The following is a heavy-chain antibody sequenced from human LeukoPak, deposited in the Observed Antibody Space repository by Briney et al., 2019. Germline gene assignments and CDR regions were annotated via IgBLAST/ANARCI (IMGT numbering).Heavy chain of an antibody. D-gene: IGHD3-16*01. J-gene: IGHJ3*02. V-gene: IGHV3-23*01. Sequence: GGSLRLSCAASGFTFSSYAMSWVRQAPGKGLEWVSAISGSGGSTYYADSVKGRFTISRDNAKNTLYLQMNSLRAEDTAVYYCARVMITFGGVIRHDAFDIWGQGTMVTVSS. CDR1: GFTFSSYA. CDR3: ARVMITFGGVIRHDAFDI. CDR2: ISGSGGST.